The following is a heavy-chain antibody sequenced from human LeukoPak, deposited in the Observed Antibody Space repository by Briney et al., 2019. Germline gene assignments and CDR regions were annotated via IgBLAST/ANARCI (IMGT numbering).Heavy chain of an antibody. J-gene: IGHJ3*02. CDR3: ARDEVEVAFDI. CDR2: ISSSSSTI. CDR1: GFTFSSYA. V-gene: IGHV3-48*04. Sequence: GGSLRLSCAASGFTFSSYAMSWVRQAPGKGLEWVSYISSSSSTIYYADSVKGRFTISRDNAKNSLYLQMNSLRAEDTAVYYCARDEVEVAFDIWGQGTMVTVSS.